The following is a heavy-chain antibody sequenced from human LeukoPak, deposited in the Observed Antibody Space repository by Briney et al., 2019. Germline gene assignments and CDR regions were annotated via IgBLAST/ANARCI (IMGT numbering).Heavy chain of an antibody. D-gene: IGHD1-1*01. CDR1: GGSFSGYY. CDR2: INHSGST. CDR3: ARGATGTGKYNWFDP. Sequence: TSETLSLTCAVYGGSFSGYYWSWIRQPPGKGLEWIGEINHSGSTNYNPSLKSRVTISVDTSKNQFSLKLSSVTAADTAVYYCARGATGTGKYNWFDPWGQGTPVTVSS. V-gene: IGHV4-34*01. J-gene: IGHJ5*02.